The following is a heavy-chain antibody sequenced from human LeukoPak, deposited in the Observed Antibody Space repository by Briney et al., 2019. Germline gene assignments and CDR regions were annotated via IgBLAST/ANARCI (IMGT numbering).Heavy chain of an antibody. J-gene: IGHJ4*02. CDR3: VRVAVTTGDLDY. V-gene: IGHV3-48*03. CDR2: ISTSGSTI. D-gene: IGHD4-17*01. Sequence: GGSLRLSCAASGFIFISYEMNWVRQAPGKGLEWVSYISTSGSTIYYADSVKGRFTISRDNAKNSLYLQMNSLRAEDTAVYYRVRVAVTTGDLDYWGQGTLVTVSS. CDR1: GFIFISYE.